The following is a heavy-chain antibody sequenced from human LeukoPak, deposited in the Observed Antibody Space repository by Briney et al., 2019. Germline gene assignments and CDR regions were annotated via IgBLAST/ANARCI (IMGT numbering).Heavy chain of an antibody. CDR2: IYYSGST. CDR1: GGSIGSSSYY. V-gene: IGHV4-39*07. D-gene: IGHD5/OR15-5a*01. J-gene: IGHJ4*02. Sequence: SETLSLTCTVSGGSIGSSSYYWGWIRQPPGKGLEWIGSIYYSGSTYYNPSLKSRVTISVDTSKNQFSLKLSSVTAADTAVYYCARDRVYTSPPDYWGQGTLVTVSS. CDR3: ARDRVYTSPPDY.